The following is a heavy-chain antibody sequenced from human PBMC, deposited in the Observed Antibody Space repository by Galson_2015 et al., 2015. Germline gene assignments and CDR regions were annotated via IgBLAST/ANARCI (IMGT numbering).Heavy chain of an antibody. Sequence: SLRLSCAASGLTFTSYAMSWVRQAPGKGLEWVSAISGSVGSTYYADSVRGRFTISRDNSKNTLYLQMNSLRAEDAAVYYCAKDMTVTTRKSIDYWGQGTLVTVSS. CDR3: AKDMTVTTRKSIDY. V-gene: IGHV3-23*01. CDR1: GLTFTSYA. D-gene: IGHD4-17*01. CDR2: ISGSVGST. J-gene: IGHJ4*02.